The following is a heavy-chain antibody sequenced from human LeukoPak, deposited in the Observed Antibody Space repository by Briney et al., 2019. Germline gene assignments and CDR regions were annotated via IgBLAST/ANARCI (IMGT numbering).Heavy chain of an antibody. CDR2: ISYDGSNK. D-gene: IGHD3-10*01. J-gene: IGHJ5*02. V-gene: IGHV3-30*18. CDR1: GFTFSSYG. Sequence: PGRSLRLSCAASGFTFSSYGMHWVRQAPGKGLEWVVVISYDGSNKYYADSVKGRFTISRDNSKNTLYLQMNSLRAEDTAVYYCAKDSNYYGSGSYYNGNWFDPWGQGTLVTVSS. CDR3: AKDSNYYGSGSYYNGNWFDP.